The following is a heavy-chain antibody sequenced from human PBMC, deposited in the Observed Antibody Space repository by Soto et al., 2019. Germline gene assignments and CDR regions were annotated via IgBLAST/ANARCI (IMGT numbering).Heavy chain of an antibody. D-gene: IGHD4-17*01. J-gene: IGHJ3*02. CDR2: IMPRFHTT. V-gene: IGHV1-69*01. Sequence: QVQLVQSGAEVKKPGSSVKLSCKASGGSFSIYGISWVRQAPGQGLEWMGGIMPRFHTTTYAQKFQGRITITADESTNIAYLQLDSLRSEDTALFCCARERYGDFDADPFDIWGQGTMVTVSA. CDR3: ARERYGDFDADPFDI. CDR1: GGSFSIYG.